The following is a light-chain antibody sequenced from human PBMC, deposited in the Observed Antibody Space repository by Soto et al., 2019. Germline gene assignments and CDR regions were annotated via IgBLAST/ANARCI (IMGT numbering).Light chain of an antibody. Sequence: QSVVTQPPSASGTPGQRVTISCSGSSSNIGNNTVNWYQQLPGTAPKLLIYSNNHRPSGVPDRFSGSKSGTSASLAISGLQSEDEADYYCAAWDDSLNGPGVFGGGTKVTVL. CDR2: SNN. V-gene: IGLV1-44*01. CDR1: SSNIGNNT. J-gene: IGLJ2*01. CDR3: AAWDDSLNGPGV.